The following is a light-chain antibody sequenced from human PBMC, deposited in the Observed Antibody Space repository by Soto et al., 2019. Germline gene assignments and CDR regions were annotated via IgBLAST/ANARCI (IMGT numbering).Light chain of an antibody. CDR1: QRVSRN. V-gene: IGKV3-15*01. Sequence: EIVMTQSPATLSVSPGERATLSCRASQRVSRNLAWYQQKPGQAPRLLIYGASTRATGIPARFSGSGSETEFTLTISSLQSEDFAVYYCQQRSDWPPYTFGQGTKVEIK. CDR2: GAS. J-gene: IGKJ2*01. CDR3: QQRSDWPPYT.